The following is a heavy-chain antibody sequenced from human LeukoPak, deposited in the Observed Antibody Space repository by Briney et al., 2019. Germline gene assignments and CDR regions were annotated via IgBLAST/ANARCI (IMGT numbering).Heavy chain of an antibody. CDR2: ISIGGDT. Sequence: GGSLRLSCAASGFTFSGYDMHWVRQGPGKGLEWVSAISIGGDTYYPGSVKGRFTISGENAKNSFYLQMNSLRAGDTAIYYCARAHVGWGLAFDIWGQGTVVIVSS. CDR3: ARAHVGWGLAFDI. V-gene: IGHV3-13*01. CDR1: GFTFSGYD. J-gene: IGHJ3*02. D-gene: IGHD6-19*01.